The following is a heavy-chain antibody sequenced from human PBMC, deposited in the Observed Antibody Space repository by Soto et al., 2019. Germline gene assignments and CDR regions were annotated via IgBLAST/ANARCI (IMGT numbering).Heavy chain of an antibody. CDR3: ARVYGGKPTQYYNWFDP. J-gene: IGHJ5*02. V-gene: IGHV4-31*03. CDR2: IYYSGST. CDR1: GGSISSGGYY. D-gene: IGHD4-17*01. Sequence: SETLSLTCTVSGGSISSGGYYWSWIRQHPGKGLEWIGYIYYSGSTYYNPSLKSRVTISVDTSKNQFSLKLSSLRSEDTAVYYCARVYGGKPTQYYNWFDPWGQGTLVTVSS.